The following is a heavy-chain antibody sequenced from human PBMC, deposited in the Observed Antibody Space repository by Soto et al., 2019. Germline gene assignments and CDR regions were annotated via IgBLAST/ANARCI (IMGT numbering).Heavy chain of an antibody. J-gene: IGHJ6*02. CDR1: GYTFTSYA. CDR2: INAGNGNT. CDR3: ARVSRVFGGGYYYYGMDV. Sequence: ASVKVSCEASGYTFTSYAMHWVRQAPGQRLEWMGWINAGNGNTKYSQKFQGRVTITRDTSASTAYMELSSLRSEDTAVYYCARVSRVFGGGYYYYGMDVWGQGTTVTV. D-gene: IGHD3-10*02. V-gene: IGHV1-3*01.